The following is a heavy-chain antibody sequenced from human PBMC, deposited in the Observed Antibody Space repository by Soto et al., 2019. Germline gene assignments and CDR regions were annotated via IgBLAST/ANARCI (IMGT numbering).Heavy chain of an antibody. J-gene: IGHJ4*02. V-gene: IGHV5-51*01. CDR3: ARIYYDSSGPEVYFDY. D-gene: IGHD3-22*01. Sequence: LGESLKISCKGSGYSFTSYWIGWVRQMPGKGLEWMGIIYPGDSDTRYSPSFQGQVTISADKSISTAYLQWSSLKASDTAMYYCARIYYDSSGPEVYFDYWGQGTLVTVSS. CDR2: IYPGDSDT. CDR1: GYSFTSYW.